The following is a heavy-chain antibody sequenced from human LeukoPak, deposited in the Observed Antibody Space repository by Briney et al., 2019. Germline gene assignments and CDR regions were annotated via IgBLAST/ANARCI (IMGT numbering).Heavy chain of an antibody. CDR1: GGSISSGDYY. J-gene: IGHJ4*02. CDR2: IYYSGST. V-gene: IGHV4-30-4*08. Sequence: PSQTLSLTCTVSGGSISSGDYYWSWIRQPPGKGLEWIWYIYYSGSTYYNPSLKSRVTISVDTSKNQFSLKLSSVTAADTAVYYCARDYGGNPDSSYFDYWGQGTLVTVSS. D-gene: IGHD4-23*01. CDR3: ARDYGGNPDSSYFDY.